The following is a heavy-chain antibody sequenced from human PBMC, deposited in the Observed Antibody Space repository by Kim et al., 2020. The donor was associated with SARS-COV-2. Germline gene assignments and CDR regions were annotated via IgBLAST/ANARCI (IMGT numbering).Heavy chain of an antibody. J-gene: IGHJ4*02. CDR3: AARDGGFGEFDY. V-gene: IGHV3-21*01. Sequence: GGSLRLSCAASGFTFSSYSMNWVRQAPGKGLEWVSSISSSSSYIYYADSVKGRFTISRDNAKNSLYLQMNSLRAEDTAVYYCAARDGGFGEFDYWGQGTLVTVSS. CDR1: GFTFSSYS. D-gene: IGHD3-10*01. CDR2: ISSSSSYI.